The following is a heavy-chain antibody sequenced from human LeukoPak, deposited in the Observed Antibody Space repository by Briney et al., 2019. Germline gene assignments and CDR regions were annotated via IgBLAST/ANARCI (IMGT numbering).Heavy chain of an antibody. CDR3: ARAYYHDSSGHYSLDY. V-gene: IGHV1-2*02. Sequence: ASLKISCKASGYTFTGYYINWVRQAPGQGLELMGWINPNSGGTHCSQKFQGRVTMTRDTSITTAYMELSRLTSDDTAVYYCARAYYHDSSGHYSLDYWGQGTLVSVSS. CDR1: GYTFTGYY. D-gene: IGHD3-22*01. CDR2: INPNSGGT. J-gene: IGHJ4*02.